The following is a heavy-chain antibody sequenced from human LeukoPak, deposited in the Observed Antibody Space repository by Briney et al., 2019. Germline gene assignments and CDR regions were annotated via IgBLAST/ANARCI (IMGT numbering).Heavy chain of an antibody. Sequence: SETLSLTCAVYGGSFSGYYWSWIRQPPGKGLEWIGEINHSGSTNYNPSLKSRVTISVDTSKNQFSLKLSSVTAADTAVYYCARDGDGYNDGFDYWGQGTLVTVSS. CDR2: INHSGST. J-gene: IGHJ4*02. CDR1: GGSFSGYY. CDR3: ARDGDGYNDGFDY. D-gene: IGHD5-24*01. V-gene: IGHV4-34*01.